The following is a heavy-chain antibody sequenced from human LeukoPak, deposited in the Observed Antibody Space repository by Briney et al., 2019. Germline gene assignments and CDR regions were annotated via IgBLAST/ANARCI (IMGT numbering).Heavy chain of an antibody. CDR3: ARGGVGVRIFVDF. Sequence: ASVKVSCKASGYTFTGYYIHWVRQAPGQGLEWMGWINPNSGGTNSAQKFQGRVTMTRDTSISTAYMELSRLRSDDTAVYYCARGGVGVRIFVDFWGQGTLVTVSS. CDR2: INPNSGGT. D-gene: IGHD2-15*01. J-gene: IGHJ4*02. CDR1: GYTFTGYY. V-gene: IGHV1-2*02.